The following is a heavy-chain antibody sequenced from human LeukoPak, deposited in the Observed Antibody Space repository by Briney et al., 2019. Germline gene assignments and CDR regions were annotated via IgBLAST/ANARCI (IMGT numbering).Heavy chain of an antibody. V-gene: IGHV4-4*02. CDR2: IHHSGDT. CDR3: ARVAWIPIGGVIVTAFDY. D-gene: IGHD3-16*02. Sequence: KPGGSLRLSCAASGFTFSSYWMSWVRQSPGKGLEWIGEIHHSGDTDYNSSLKSRVTISLDKSKTQFSLTLNSVTAADTAVYYCARVAWIPIGGVIVTAFDYWGQGTLVTVSS. CDR1: GFTFSSYW. J-gene: IGHJ4*02.